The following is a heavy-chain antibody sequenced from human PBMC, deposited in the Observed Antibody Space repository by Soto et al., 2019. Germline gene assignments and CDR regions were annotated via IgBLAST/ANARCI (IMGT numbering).Heavy chain of an antibody. V-gene: IGHV3-30*18. CDR1: GFTFSSYG. CDR2: ISYDGSNK. CDR3: AKEACYYYGMDA. Sequence: GGSLRLSCAASGFTFSSYGMHWVRQAPGKGLEWVAVISYDGSNKYYADSVKGRFTISRDNSKNTLYLQMNSLRAEDTAVYYCAKEACYYYGMDAWGQGTTVTVSS. J-gene: IGHJ6*02.